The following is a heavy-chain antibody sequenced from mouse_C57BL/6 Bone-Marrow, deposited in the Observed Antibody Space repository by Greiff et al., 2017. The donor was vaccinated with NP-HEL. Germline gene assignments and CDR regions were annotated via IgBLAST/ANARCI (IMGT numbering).Heavy chain of an antibody. CDR2: ISDGGSYT. V-gene: IGHV5-4*01. Sequence: DVKLVESGGGLVKPGGSLKLSCAASGFTFSSYAMSWVRQTPEKRLEWVATISDGGSYTYYPDNVKGRFTISRDNAKNNLYLQMIHLKSEDTAMYYCAREGDYYGSSYNAMDYWGQGTSVTVST. J-gene: IGHJ4*01. D-gene: IGHD1-1*01. CDR3: AREGDYYGSSYNAMDY. CDR1: GFTFSSYA.